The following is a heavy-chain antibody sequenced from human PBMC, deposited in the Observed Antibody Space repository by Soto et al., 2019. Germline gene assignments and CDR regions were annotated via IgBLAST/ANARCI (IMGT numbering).Heavy chain of an antibody. CDR1: GYSFSTYW. CDR2: IYPDNSDT. Sequence: PGESLKISCKGSGYSFSTYWIGWVRQMPGKGLDWMGIIYPDNSDTRYSSSFQGQVTISADKSISTAYLQWSSLKASDTAMYYCARQAMSVAPVDQLFIPPWGQATLVTVSS. D-gene: IGHD6-19*01. J-gene: IGHJ5*02. CDR3: ARQAMSVAPVDQLFIPP. V-gene: IGHV5-51*01.